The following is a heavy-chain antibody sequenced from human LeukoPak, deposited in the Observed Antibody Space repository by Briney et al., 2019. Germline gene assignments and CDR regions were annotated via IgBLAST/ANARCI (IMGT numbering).Heavy chain of an antibody. Sequence: PGGSLRLSCVASGLTFSDYYMNWLRQAPGKGLEWVSYISGSGSTKYYADSVRGRFTISRDNAKNSLYLQMNSLRAEDTAVYYCARGGYCSNVVCYTSRSLDYWGQGTLVTVSS. V-gene: IGHV3-11*01. CDR3: ARGGYCSNVVCYTSRSLDY. CDR2: ISGSGSTK. CDR1: GLTFSDYY. J-gene: IGHJ4*02. D-gene: IGHD2-8*01.